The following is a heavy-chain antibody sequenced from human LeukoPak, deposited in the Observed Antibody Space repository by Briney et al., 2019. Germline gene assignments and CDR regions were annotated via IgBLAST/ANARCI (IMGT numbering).Heavy chain of an antibody. D-gene: IGHD2-2*01. CDR3: ASYQLLLDY. V-gene: IGHV3-21*01. CDR2: ISSSSSHI. Sequence: PGGSLRLSCAASGFTFSSYSMNWVRQAPGKGLEWVSSISSSSSHIYYADSVKGRFTISRDNAKNSLYLQMNSLRAEDTAVYYCASYQLLLDYWGQGTLVTVSS. CDR1: GFTFSSYS. J-gene: IGHJ4*02.